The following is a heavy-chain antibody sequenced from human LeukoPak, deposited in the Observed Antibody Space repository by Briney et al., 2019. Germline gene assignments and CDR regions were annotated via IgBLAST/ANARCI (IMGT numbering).Heavy chain of an antibody. CDR2: IYYSGST. CDR1: GGSISSYY. D-gene: IGHD3-3*02. CDR3: ARHEIASLGYWFDP. J-gene: IGHJ5*02. Sequence: SETLSLTCTVSGGSISSYYWSWIRQPPGKGLGWIGYIYYSGSTNYNPSLKSRVTISVDTSKNQFSLKLSSVTAADTAVYYCARHEIASLGYWFDPWGQGTLVTVSS. V-gene: IGHV4-59*08.